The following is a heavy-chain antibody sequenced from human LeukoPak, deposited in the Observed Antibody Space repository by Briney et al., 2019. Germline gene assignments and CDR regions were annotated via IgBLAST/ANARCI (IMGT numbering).Heavy chain of an antibody. J-gene: IGHJ6*02. D-gene: IGHD3-3*01. CDR3: ARAPPHYDFWSGPSYGMDV. CDR2: IGTAGDT. CDR1: GFTFSSYD. V-gene: IGHV3-13*01. Sequence: GGSLRLSCAASGFTFSSYDMHWVRQATGKGLEWVSAIGTAGDTYYPGSVKGRFTISRENAKNSLYLQMNSLRAEDTAVYYRARAPPHYDFWSGPSYGMDVWGQGTTVTVSS.